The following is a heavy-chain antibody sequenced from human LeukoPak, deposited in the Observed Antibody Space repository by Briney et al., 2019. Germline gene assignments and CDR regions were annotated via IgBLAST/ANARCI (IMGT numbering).Heavy chain of an antibody. Sequence: SETLSLTCAVYGGSFSGYYWSWIRQPPGEGLEWIGEINHSGSTNYNPSLKSRVTISVDTSKNQFSLKLSSVTAADTAVYYCARGFYSTSGPYDFWSGYTFDYWGQGTLVTVSS. V-gene: IGHV4-34*01. CDR2: INHSGST. D-gene: IGHD3-3*01. CDR3: ARGFYSTSGPYDFWSGYTFDY. J-gene: IGHJ4*02. CDR1: GGSFSGYY.